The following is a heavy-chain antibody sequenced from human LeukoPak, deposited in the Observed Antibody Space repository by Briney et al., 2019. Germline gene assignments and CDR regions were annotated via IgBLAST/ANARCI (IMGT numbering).Heavy chain of an antibody. V-gene: IGHV4-59*01. D-gene: IGHD5-24*01. J-gene: IGHJ3*02. Sequence: SETLSLTCTVSGGSISSYYWSWIRQPPGKGLEWIGYTYYSGSTKYNPSLKSRVTISVDTSKNQFSLKVRSVTAADTAVYYCARGDGYRDAFDIWGQGTMVTVSS. CDR1: GGSISSYY. CDR2: TYYSGST. CDR3: ARGDGYRDAFDI.